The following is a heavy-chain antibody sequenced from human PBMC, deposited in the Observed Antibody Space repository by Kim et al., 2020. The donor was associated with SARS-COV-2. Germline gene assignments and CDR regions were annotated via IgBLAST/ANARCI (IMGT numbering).Heavy chain of an antibody. J-gene: IGHJ5*02. V-gene: IGHV4-59*01. CDR3: AREQSGYDFIQPGGNWFDP. D-gene: IGHD5-12*01. Sequence: SRVTISVDTSKNQFSLKLSSVTAADTAVYYCAREQSGYDFIQPGGNWFDPWGQGTLVTVSS.